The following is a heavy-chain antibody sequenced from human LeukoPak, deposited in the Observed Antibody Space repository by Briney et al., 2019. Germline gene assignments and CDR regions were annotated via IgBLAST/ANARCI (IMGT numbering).Heavy chain of an antibody. CDR3: ARGQGDY. CDR2: FDPEDGET. J-gene: IGHJ4*02. CDR1: GYTLTELS. V-gene: IGHV1-24*01. Sequence: ASVKVSCKVSGYTLTELSMHWVRQAPGKGLEWMGGFDPEDGETIYAQKFQGRVTMTTDTSTSTAYMELRSLRSDDTAVYYCARGQGDYWGQGTLVTVSS.